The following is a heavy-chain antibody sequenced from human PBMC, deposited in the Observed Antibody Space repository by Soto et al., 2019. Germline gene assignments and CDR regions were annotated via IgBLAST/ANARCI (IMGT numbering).Heavy chain of an antibody. V-gene: IGHV3-30*03. Sequence: LRLSCAASGFTFSSYGMHWVRQAPGKGLEWVAVISYDGSNKYYADSVKGRFTISRDNAKNSLYLQMNSLRAEDTAVYYCARGVVVAHGAFDIWGQGTMVTVSS. CDR2: ISYDGSNK. CDR1: GFTFSSYG. D-gene: IGHD2-15*01. CDR3: ARGVVVAHGAFDI. J-gene: IGHJ3*02.